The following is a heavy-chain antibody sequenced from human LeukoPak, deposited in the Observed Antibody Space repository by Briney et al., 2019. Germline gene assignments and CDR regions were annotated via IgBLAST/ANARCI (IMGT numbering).Heavy chain of an antibody. V-gene: IGHV4-34*01. CDR3: ARGGYFDSSGFPNPLDY. CDR2: INHSGST. J-gene: IGHJ4*02. D-gene: IGHD3-22*01. CDR1: GGSFGGYY. Sequence: PSETLSLTCAVYGGSFGGYYWTWIRQSPGKGPEWIGEINHSGSTNYNPSLKRRVIMSVDTAKNQFSLKVNSVSAADTAVYYCARGGYFDSSGFPNPLDYWGQGTMVTVSS.